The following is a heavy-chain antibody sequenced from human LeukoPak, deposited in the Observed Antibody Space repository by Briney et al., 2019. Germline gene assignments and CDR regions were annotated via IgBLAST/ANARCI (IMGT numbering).Heavy chain of an antibody. CDR1: GFTFSSYW. J-gene: IGHJ6*02. CDR3: ARCGSGTYYYYYGMDV. V-gene: IGHV3-7*01. CDR2: IKQDGSEK. D-gene: IGHD3-10*01. Sequence: GGSLRLSCAASGFTFSSYWMSWVRQAPGKGLEWVANIKQDGSEKYYVDSVKGRFTISRDNGKNSLNLQMNSPRAEDTAVYYCARCGSGTYYYYYGMDVWGQGTTVTVSS.